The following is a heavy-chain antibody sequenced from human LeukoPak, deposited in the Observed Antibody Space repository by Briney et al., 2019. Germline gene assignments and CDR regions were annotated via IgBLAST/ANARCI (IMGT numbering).Heavy chain of an antibody. V-gene: IGHV4-39*07. CDR3: ARAELLWFGELLSRYGHFDY. Sequence: SETLSLTCTVSGGSISSSSYYWGWIRQPPGKGLEWIGSIYYSGSTYYNPSLKSRVIISVDTSKNQFSLKLSSVTAADTAVYYCARAELLWFGELLSRYGHFDYWGQGTLVTVSS. CDR2: IYYSGST. CDR1: GGSISSSSYY. J-gene: IGHJ4*02. D-gene: IGHD3-10*01.